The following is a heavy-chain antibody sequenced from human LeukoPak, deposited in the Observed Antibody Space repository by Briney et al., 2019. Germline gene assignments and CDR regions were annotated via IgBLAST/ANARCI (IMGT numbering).Heavy chain of an antibody. Sequence: SQTLSLTCTVSGGSISSGDYYWSWIRQPPGKGLEWIGYIYYSGSTYYNPSLKSRVTISVDTSKNQFSLKLSSVTAADTAVYYCARVGIVVVPAAITYYYYYGMDVWGQGTTVTVSS. CDR1: GGSISSGDYY. D-gene: IGHD2-2*03. CDR2: IYYSGST. V-gene: IGHV4-30-4*01. J-gene: IGHJ6*02. CDR3: ARVGIVVVPAAITYYYYYGMDV.